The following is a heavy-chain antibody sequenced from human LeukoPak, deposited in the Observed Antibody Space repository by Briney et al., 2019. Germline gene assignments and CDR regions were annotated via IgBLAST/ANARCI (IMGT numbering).Heavy chain of an antibody. V-gene: IGHV4-59*01. CDR1: GGSISSYY. CDR3: ARVKDGTLYFDY. J-gene: IGHJ4*02. Sequence: SETLSLTCTVSGGSISSYYWSWIRQPPGKGLEWIGYIYYSRSTNYNPSLKSRVTISVDTSRHQFSLKLSSVTAADTAVYYCARVKDGTLYFDYWGQGTLVTVSS. CDR2: IYYSRST.